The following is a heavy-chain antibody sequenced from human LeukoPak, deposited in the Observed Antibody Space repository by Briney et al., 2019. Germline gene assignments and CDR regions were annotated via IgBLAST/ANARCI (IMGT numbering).Heavy chain of an antibody. J-gene: IGHJ4*02. Sequence: GGSLRLSCAASGFTFSSYSMNWVRQAPGKGLEWVSSISSSSSYIYYADSVKGRFTISRDNAKNSLYLQMNSLRAEDTALYYCARDAGYSSGLFGYWGQGTLVTASS. CDR3: ARDAGYSSGLFGY. D-gene: IGHD6-19*01. CDR2: ISSSSSYI. V-gene: IGHV3-21*01. CDR1: GFTFSSYS.